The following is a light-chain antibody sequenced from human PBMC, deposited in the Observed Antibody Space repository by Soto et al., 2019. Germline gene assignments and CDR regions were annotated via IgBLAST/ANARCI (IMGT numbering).Light chain of an antibody. J-gene: IGKJ1*01. CDR3: QQYYSTRT. CDR2: WAS. CDR1: QSILYSSNNKNS. Sequence: DIVMTQSPDSLAVSLGDRATITCKSSQSILYSSNNKNSLAWYQQKPGQPPKLIIYWASTRESGVPDRFSGSGSGTDFTLTISSLQAEDVAVYYCQQYYSTRTFGQGTKVEIK. V-gene: IGKV4-1*01.